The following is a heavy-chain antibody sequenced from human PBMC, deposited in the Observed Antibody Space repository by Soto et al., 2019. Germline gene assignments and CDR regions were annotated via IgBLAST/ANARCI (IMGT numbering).Heavy chain of an antibody. CDR1: GFTFSSYG. CDR3: AKVIVVVPAALHYGMDV. Sequence: GGSLRLSCAASGFTFSSYGMHWVRQAPGKGLEWVAVISYDGSNKYYADSVKGRFTISRDNSKNTLYLQMNSLRVEDTAVYYCAKVIVVVPAALHYGMDVWGQGTTVTVSS. V-gene: IGHV3-30*18. D-gene: IGHD2-2*01. CDR2: ISYDGSNK. J-gene: IGHJ6*02.